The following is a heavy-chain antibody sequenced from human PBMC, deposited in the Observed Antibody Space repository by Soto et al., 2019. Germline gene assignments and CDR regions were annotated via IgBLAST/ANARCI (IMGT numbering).Heavy chain of an antibody. Sequence: SETLSLTCTVSGGSISSYYWSWIRQPPGKGLEWIGYIYHSGSTNYNPSLKSRVTISVDTSKNQFSLKLSSVTAADTAVYYCARHFYGSGSYYNLDYWGQGTLVTVSS. CDR1: GGSISSYY. D-gene: IGHD3-10*01. CDR2: IYHSGST. J-gene: IGHJ4*02. CDR3: ARHFYGSGSYYNLDY. V-gene: IGHV4-59*01.